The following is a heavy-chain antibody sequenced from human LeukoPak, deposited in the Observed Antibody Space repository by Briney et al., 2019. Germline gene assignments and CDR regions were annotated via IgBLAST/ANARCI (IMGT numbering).Heavy chain of an antibody. D-gene: IGHD4-17*01. CDR3: ARGGTVTLPSYYYYMDV. CDR2: IIPIFGTA. CDR1: GGTFSSYA. J-gene: IGHJ6*03. V-gene: IGHV1-69*05. Sequence: SVKVSCKAFGGTFSSYAISWVRQAPGQGLEWMGGIIPIFGTANYAQKFQGRVTITTDESTSTAYMELSSLRSEDTAVYYCARGGTVTLPSYYYYMDVWGKGTTVTVSS.